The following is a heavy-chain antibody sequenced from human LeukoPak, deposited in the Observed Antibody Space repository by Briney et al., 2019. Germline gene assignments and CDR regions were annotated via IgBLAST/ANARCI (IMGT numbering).Heavy chain of an antibody. Sequence: SETLSLTCTVSGGSISSGDYYWSWIRQPPGKGLEWIGYIYYSGSTYYNPSLKSRVTISVDTSKNQFSLKLSSVTAADTAEYYCAREGVLRFLMRVSQTYYFDYWGQGTLVTVSS. CDR3: AREGVLRFLMRVSQTYYFDY. CDR1: GGSISSGDYY. V-gene: IGHV4-30-4*01. J-gene: IGHJ4*02. D-gene: IGHD3-3*01. CDR2: IYYSGST.